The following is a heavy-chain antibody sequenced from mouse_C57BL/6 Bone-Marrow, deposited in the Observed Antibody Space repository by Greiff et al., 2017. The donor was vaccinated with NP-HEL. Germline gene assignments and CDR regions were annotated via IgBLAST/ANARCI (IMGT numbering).Heavy chain of an antibody. CDR1: GYTFTSYW. CDR2: IDPSDSYT. CDR3: AREEWELPAWFAY. J-gene: IGHJ3*01. V-gene: IGHV1-69*01. Sequence: QVQLKQPGAELVMPGASVKLSCKASGYTFTSYWMHWVKQRPGQGLEWIGEIDPSDSYTNYNQKFKGKSTLTVDKSSSTAYMQLSSLTSEDSAVYYCAREEWELPAWFAYWGQGTLVTVSA. D-gene: IGHD2-1*01.